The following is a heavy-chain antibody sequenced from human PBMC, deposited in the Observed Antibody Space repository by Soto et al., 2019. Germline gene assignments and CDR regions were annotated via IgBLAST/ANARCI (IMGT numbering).Heavy chain of an antibody. CDR1: GYSFTSYW. J-gene: IGHJ3*02. CDR3: ARGIVIVPAAYEVFNI. CDR2: IYPGDSDT. Sequence: GESLKISCKGSGYSFTSYWIGWVRQMPGKGLEWMGIIYPGDSDTRYSPSFQGQVSISADKSISTTYLQWSSLKASDTALFYCARGIVIVPAAYEVFNIWGQGKMVTVPS. V-gene: IGHV5-51*01. D-gene: IGHD2-2*01.